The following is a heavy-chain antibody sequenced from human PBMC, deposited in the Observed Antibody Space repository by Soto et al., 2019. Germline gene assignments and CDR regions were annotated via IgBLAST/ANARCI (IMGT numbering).Heavy chain of an antibody. J-gene: IGHJ4*02. CDR2: INAGNGNT. Sequence: QVQLVQSGAEEKKPGASVKVSCKASGYTFTSYAMHWVRQAPGQRLEWMGWINAGNGNTKYSQKFQGRVTITRDTTASTAYMELSSLRSEDTAVYYCARASAFDWLRNTTFDYWGQGTLVTVSS. D-gene: IGHD3-9*01. V-gene: IGHV1-3*05. CDR3: ARASAFDWLRNTTFDY. CDR1: GYTFTSYA.